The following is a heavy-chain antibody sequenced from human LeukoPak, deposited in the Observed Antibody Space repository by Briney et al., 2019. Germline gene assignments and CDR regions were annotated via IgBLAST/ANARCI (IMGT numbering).Heavy chain of an antibody. CDR2: ISSSGTYI. CDR3: ARDLQYCTSTSCPFEY. J-gene: IGHJ4*02. V-gene: IGHV3-21*01. Sequence: PGGSLRLSCAASGFTFSSYSMNWVRQAPGKGLEWVSSISSSGTYIYYADSVKGRFTISRDNAKNSLYLRMNSLRAEDTAVYYCARDLQYCTSTSCPFEYWGQGTLVTVSS. D-gene: IGHD2-2*01. CDR1: GFTFSSYS.